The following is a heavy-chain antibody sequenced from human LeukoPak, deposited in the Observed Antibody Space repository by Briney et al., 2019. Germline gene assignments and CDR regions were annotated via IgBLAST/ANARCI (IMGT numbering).Heavy chain of an antibody. CDR1: GGSISSYY. Sequence: PSETLSLTCTVSGGSISSYYWSWIRQPPGKGLEWIGEINHSGSTNYNPSLKSRVTISVDTSKNQFSLKLSSVTAADTAVYYCASTISYLCSGGSCRSYYFDYWGQGTLVTVSS. J-gene: IGHJ4*02. D-gene: IGHD2-15*01. CDR3: ASTISYLCSGGSCRSYYFDY. CDR2: INHSGST. V-gene: IGHV4-34*01.